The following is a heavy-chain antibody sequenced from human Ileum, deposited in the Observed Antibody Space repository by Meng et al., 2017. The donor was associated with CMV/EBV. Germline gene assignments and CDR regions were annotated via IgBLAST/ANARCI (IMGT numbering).Heavy chain of an antibody. CDR1: GGSISSSAYY. J-gene: IGHJ4*02. D-gene: IGHD1-26*01. CDR3: ARRYSGSSYDY. CDR2: IYYTESV. V-gene: IGHV4-39*07. Sequence: QLQLQESGPGLVKPSETLSLTCTVSGGSISSSAYYWGWIRQPPGKGLEWIGRIYYTESVYYNPSLRSRVTISVDTSKNQFSLKMSSMTAADTAVYYCARRYSGSSYDYWGQGTLVTVSS.